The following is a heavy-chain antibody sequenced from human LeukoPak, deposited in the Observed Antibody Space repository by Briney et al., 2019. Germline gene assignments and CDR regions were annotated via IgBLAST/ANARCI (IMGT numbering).Heavy chain of an antibody. V-gene: IGHV3-74*01. CDR3: ARDGRALVPYDY. CDR2: VNYDGSNI. CDR1: GFTLSSYG. Sequence: LPGGSLRLSCAASGFTLSSYGMHWVRQAPAKGLVWVSRVNYDGSNINYADSVKGRFTISRDNAKNTLYLQMNSLGAEDTAMYYCARDGRALVPYDYWGQGTLVTVSS. J-gene: IGHJ4*02. D-gene: IGHD2-8*01.